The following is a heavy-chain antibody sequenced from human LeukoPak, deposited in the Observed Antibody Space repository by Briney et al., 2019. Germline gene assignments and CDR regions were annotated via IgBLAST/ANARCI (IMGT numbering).Heavy chain of an antibody. V-gene: IGHV3-7*03. Sequence: GGSLRLSCAASGFTFSSYWVSWVRQAPGKGLEWVANKKQDGSEKYYVDSVKGRFTISRDNAKNSLYLQMNSLRAEDTAVYYCARAKQQAAYWGQGTLVTVSS. D-gene: IGHD6-13*01. J-gene: IGHJ4*02. CDR1: GFTFSSYW. CDR2: KKQDGSEK. CDR3: ARAKQQAAY.